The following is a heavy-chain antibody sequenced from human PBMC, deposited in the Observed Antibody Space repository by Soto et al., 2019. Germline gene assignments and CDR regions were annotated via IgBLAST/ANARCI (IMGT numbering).Heavy chain of an antibody. D-gene: IGHD6-13*01. CDR1: GYTFTSYA. V-gene: IGHV1-3*01. Sequence: QVPLVQSGAEVKKPGASVKVSCKASGYTFTSYAMHWVRQAPGQRLEWMGWINAGNGNTKYSQKFQGRVTITRDTSASTAYMELSSLRSEDTAVYYCARGAAAGAYYYYYMDVWGKGTTVTVSS. CDR2: INAGNGNT. CDR3: ARGAAAGAYYYYYMDV. J-gene: IGHJ6*03.